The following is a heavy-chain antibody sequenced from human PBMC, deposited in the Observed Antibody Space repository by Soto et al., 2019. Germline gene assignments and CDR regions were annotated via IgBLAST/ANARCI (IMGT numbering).Heavy chain of an antibody. CDR1: GGSISGSY. J-gene: IGHJ4*02. V-gene: IGHV4-59*01. CDR2: VYYTGST. CDR3: ARSVAVPGAHIDY. D-gene: IGHD6-19*01. Sequence: SETLSLTCSVSGGSISGSYWSWIRQSPGKGLEWLGYVYYTGSTNYSPSLRSRVSISVDTSKNEFSLRLSSVTAADTAVYFCARSVAVPGAHIDYWGQGSQVTVSS.